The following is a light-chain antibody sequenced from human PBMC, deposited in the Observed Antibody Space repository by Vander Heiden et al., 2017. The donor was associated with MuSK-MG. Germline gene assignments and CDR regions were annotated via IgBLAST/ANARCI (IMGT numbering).Light chain of an antibody. Sequence: EIVMTQSPATLSVSPGERATLSCRASQSVSSNLAWYQQKPGQAARLLIYGASTKAAGIPARFSGSGSWTAFTLTISSLQSEDFAVYYCQQYNNGPPVTFGQGTRLEMK. V-gene: IGKV3-15*01. CDR1: QSVSSN. CDR3: QQYNNGPPVT. J-gene: IGKJ5*01. CDR2: GAS.